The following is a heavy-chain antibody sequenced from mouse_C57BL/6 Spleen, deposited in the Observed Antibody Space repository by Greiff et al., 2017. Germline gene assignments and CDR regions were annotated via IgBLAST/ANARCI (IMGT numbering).Heavy chain of an antibody. V-gene: IGHV1-82*01. CDR2: IYPGDGDT. CDR3: ARSDYGNFYRYFDD. D-gene: IGHD2-1*01. J-gene: IGHJ1*03. CDR1: GFAFSSSW. Sequence: QVQLQQSGPELVKPGASVKISCKASGFAFSSSWMNWVKQRPGKGLEWIGRIYPGDGDTNYNGKFKGKATLTADKSSSTAYMQLSSLTSEDSAVYFCARSDYGNFYRYFDDWGTGTTVTVSS.